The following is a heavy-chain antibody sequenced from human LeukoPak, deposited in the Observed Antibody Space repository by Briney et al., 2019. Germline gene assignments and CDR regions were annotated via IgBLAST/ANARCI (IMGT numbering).Heavy chain of an antibody. J-gene: IGHJ5*02. D-gene: IGHD2-15*01. CDR2: MNPNSGNT. Sequence: ASVKVSCKASGYTFTSYDINWVRQATGQGLEWMGWMNPNSGNTGYAQKFQGRVTITRNTSISTAYMELSSLRSEDTAVYYCARVVVAAIDSWFDPWGQGTLVTVSS. CDR3: ARVVVAAIDSWFDP. V-gene: IGHV1-8*03. CDR1: GYTFTSYD.